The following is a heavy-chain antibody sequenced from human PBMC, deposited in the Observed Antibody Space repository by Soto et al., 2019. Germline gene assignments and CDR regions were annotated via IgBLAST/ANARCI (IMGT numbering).Heavy chain of an antibody. CDR2: IYYSGST. Sequence: TSETLSLTCPVSGGSISSYYWSWIRQPPGKGLEWIGYIYYSGSTNYNPSLKSRVTISVDTSKNQFSLKLSSVTAADTAVYYCARGLARSGSYYPPHPGLGMDVWGQGTTVTVSS. V-gene: IGHV4-59*01. J-gene: IGHJ6*02. CDR3: ARGLARSGSYYPPHPGLGMDV. D-gene: IGHD3-10*01. CDR1: GGSISSYY.